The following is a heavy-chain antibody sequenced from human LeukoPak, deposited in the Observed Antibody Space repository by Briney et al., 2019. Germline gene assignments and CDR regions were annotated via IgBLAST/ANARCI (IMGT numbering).Heavy chain of an antibody. Sequence: SETLSLTCTVSGGSISSYYWSWIRQPPGKGLEWIGYIYYSGSTNYNPSLKSRVTISVDTSKNQFSLKLSSVTAADTAVYYCARRGRVYYGSGSYYNALRYWGQGTLVTVSS. V-gene: IGHV4-59*01. CDR2: IYYSGST. CDR3: ARRGRVYYGSGSYYNALRY. D-gene: IGHD3-10*01. J-gene: IGHJ4*02. CDR1: GGSISSYY.